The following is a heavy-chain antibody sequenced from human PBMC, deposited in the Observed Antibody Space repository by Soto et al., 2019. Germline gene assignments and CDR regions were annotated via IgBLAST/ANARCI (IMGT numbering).Heavy chain of an antibody. J-gene: IGHJ4*02. CDR2: IYWDDDK. CDR3: AYMTTTPPLREC. D-gene: IGHD4-17*01. V-gene: IGHV2-5*02. Sequence: QITLKESGPTLVKPTQTLTLTCTFSGFSLSTGGVGVGWIRQPPGKALEWLALIYWDDDKRYSPSLKSRLTIPQATSKNPAVLTTTNMAPLDKGISYRAYMTTTPPLRECWRQGILLTVP. CDR1: GFSLSTGGVG.